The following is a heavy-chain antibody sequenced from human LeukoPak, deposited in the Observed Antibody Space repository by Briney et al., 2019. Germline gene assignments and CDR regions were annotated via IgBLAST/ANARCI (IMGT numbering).Heavy chain of an antibody. V-gene: IGHV4-34*01. J-gene: IGHJ4*02. CDR1: GGSFSGYY. D-gene: IGHD2-15*01. CDR3: ARDTRTAQGFDY. CDR2: INHSGST. Sequence: SETLSLTCAVYGGSFSGYYWSWIRQPPGKGLEWIGEINHSGSTNQNPSLKSRVTISVDTSNNRFSLSLSAVTAADTAIYYCARDTRTAQGFDYWGQGILVTVSS.